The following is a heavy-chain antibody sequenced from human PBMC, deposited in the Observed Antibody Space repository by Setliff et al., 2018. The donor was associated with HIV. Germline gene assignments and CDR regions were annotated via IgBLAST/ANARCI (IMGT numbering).Heavy chain of an antibody. CDR2: RYYSGST. J-gene: IGHJ6*04. Sequence: SETLSLTCTVSGASISSSTDYWGWIRQSPGKGLEWIGSRYYSGSTYQNPSLKSRVTIPVDTSKNQFSLELSPVTAADTAVYYCARLRYGSGIPLDVWGTGISVTVSS. CDR1: GASISSSTDY. D-gene: IGHD3-10*01. V-gene: IGHV4-39*01. CDR3: ARLRYGSGIPLDV.